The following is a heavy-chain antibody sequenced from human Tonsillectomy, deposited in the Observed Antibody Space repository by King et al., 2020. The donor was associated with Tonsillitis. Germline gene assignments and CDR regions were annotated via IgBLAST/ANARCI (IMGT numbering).Heavy chain of an antibody. Sequence: VQLVESGGGVVQPGGSLRLSCAASGFTFSTYGMHWVRQAPGKGLEWVAFIRYDGSNKYYADSVKGRFTISRDNSKNTLYLQMNSLRAEDTAVYYGAKATESIIWYYFDYWGQGTLVTVSS. J-gene: IGHJ4*02. V-gene: IGHV3-30*02. CDR2: IRYDGSNK. D-gene: IGHD3-10*01. CDR3: AKATESIIWYYFDY. CDR1: GFTFSTYG.